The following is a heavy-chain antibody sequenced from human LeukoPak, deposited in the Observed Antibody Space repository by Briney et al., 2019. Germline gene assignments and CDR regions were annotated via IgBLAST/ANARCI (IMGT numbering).Heavy chain of an antibody. J-gene: IGHJ4*02. CDR1: GGSMSNFY. V-gene: IGHV4-59*08. CDR3: ASLVAVWVFDY. CDR2: IYYSGST. D-gene: IGHD2-2*01. Sequence: SSETLSLTCTVSGGSMSNFYWSWIRQPPGKGLEWIGYIYYSGSTNYNPSLKSRVTISVDTSKNQFSLKLSSVTAADTAVYYCASLVAVWVFDYWGQGTLVTVSS.